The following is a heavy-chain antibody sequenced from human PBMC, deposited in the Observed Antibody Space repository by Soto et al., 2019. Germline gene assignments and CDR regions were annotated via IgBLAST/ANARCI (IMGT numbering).Heavy chain of an antibody. Sequence: SETLSPTCTVSGGSISSSSHHWGWIRQPPGKGLEWIGSFYYSGSTYYNPSLKSRVTISVDTSKNQFSLKLSSVTAADTAVYYCAILSGMDVWGQGTTVTVSS. V-gene: IGHV4-39*01. CDR1: GGSISSSSHH. CDR3: AILSGMDV. CDR2: FYYSGST. J-gene: IGHJ6*02.